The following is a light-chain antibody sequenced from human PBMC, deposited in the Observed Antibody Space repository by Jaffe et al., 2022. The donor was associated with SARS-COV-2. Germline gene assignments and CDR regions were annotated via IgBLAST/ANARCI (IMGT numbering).Light chain of an antibody. J-gene: IGKJ4*01. V-gene: IGKV1-33*01. CDR1: QDINNF. CDR3: QQHNNLPLT. CDR2: DAS. Sequence: DIQMTQSPPSLSASVGDRVTITCQASQDINNFLNWYQQKPGKAPKLLIYDASSLKTGVPSRFSGSGSGSDFTFSIDSLQPEDVATYYCQQHNNLPLTFGGGTKVEIK.